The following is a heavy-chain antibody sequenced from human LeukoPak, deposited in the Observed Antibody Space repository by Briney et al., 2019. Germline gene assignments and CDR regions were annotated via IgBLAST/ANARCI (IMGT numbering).Heavy chain of an antibody. Sequence: GGSLRLSCAASGFTFSSYAMHWVRQAPGKGLEWVALISYDGSNKYYADSVKGRFTISRDNAKNSLYLQMNSLRAEDTAVYYCARGAGYYDSSGYYYRSYYFDYWGQGTLVTVSS. J-gene: IGHJ4*02. CDR2: ISYDGSNK. CDR1: GFTFSSYA. CDR3: ARGAGYYDSSGYYYRSYYFDY. V-gene: IGHV3-30*03. D-gene: IGHD3-22*01.